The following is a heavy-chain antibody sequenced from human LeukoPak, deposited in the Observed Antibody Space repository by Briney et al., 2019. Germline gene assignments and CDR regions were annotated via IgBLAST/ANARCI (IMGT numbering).Heavy chain of an antibody. CDR1: GGSIRSSNYY. D-gene: IGHD3-10*01. J-gene: IGHJ3*02. CDR3: ARRELLSTPDAFDI. Sequence: SETLSLTCTVSGGSIRSSNYYWGWIRQPPGKGLEWIGSIYYSGSTYYNPSLKSRVTISVDTSKNQFSLKVSSVTAADTAVYYCARRELLSTPDAFDIWGQGPMVTVSS. V-gene: IGHV4-39*01. CDR2: IYYSGST.